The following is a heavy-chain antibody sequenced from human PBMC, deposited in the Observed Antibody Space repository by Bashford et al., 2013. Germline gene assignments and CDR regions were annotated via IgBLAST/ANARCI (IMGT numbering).Heavy chain of an antibody. CDR3: ARVRSPFRRDGTFDY. D-gene: IGHD5-24*01. Sequence: SVKVSCKASGGTFSSYAISWVRQAPGQGLEWMGGIIPIFGTANYAQKFQGRVTITADKSTSTAYMELSSLRSEDTAVYYCARVRSPFRRDGTFDYWGQGTLVTVSS. V-gene: IGHV1-69*06. J-gene: IGHJ4*02. CDR2: IIPIFGTA. CDR1: GGTFSSYA.